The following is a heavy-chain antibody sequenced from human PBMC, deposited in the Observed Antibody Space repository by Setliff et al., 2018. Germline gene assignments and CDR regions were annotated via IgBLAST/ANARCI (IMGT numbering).Heavy chain of an antibody. D-gene: IGHD5-18*01. CDR2: TIPSFGST. J-gene: IGHJ6*03. V-gene: IGHV1-69*05. CDR3: AREGVDTRSSTDYRYYMDV. CDR1: GGTFRSYG. Sequence: GASVNVSCKASGGTFRSYGISWVRQAPGQGLEWMGGTIPSFGSTNYAQKFQDRVTIITDESTSTAYMELSSLRTEDTAVYYCAREGVDTRSSTDYRYYMDVWGKGTTVTVSS.